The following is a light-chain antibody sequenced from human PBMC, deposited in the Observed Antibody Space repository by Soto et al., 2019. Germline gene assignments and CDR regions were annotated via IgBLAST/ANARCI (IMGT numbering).Light chain of an antibody. CDR2: GAF. V-gene: IGKV3-20*01. CDR1: QSVRTNY. J-gene: IGKJ1*01. Sequence: ESVLTHSPGTLSLSPVALATLSFSASQSVRTNYLTCNRQNPGQAPRLLIYGAFTRATCIPDRVSGSGSGTGSTLTISRLEPEDSAVYDCQQYGSSPTWKYGHGTKVDIK. CDR3: QQYGSSPTWK.